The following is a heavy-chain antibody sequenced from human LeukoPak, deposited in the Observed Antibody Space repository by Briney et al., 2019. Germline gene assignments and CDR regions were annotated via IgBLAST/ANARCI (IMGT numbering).Heavy chain of an antibody. Sequence: SETLSLTCTVSGGSLSSSPYYWGWLRQPPGKGLEWIGSIYYSGTTHYSPSLESRVTISVDTSKNQFSLKLASVTAADTAIYYCAKGAGGFSYYNWFDPWGQGTLVTVSS. V-gene: IGHV4-39*07. D-gene: IGHD5-18*01. CDR2: IYYSGTT. CDR1: GGSLSSSPYY. J-gene: IGHJ5*02. CDR3: AKGAGGFSYYNWFDP.